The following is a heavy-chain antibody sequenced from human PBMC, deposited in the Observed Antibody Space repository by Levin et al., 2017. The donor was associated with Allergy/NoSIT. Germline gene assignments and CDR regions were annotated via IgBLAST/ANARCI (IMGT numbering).Heavy chain of an antibody. Sequence: GGSLRLSCAASGFTFSSYSMNWVRQAPGKGLEWVSYISSSSSTIYYADSVKGRFTISRDNAKNSLYLQMNSLRDEDTAVYYCARGSGCSSTSCYSLLGDLDIWGQGTMVTVSS. D-gene: IGHD2-2*01. J-gene: IGHJ3*02. CDR3: ARGSGCSSTSCYSLLGDLDI. V-gene: IGHV3-48*02. CDR1: GFTFSSYS. CDR2: ISSSSSTI.